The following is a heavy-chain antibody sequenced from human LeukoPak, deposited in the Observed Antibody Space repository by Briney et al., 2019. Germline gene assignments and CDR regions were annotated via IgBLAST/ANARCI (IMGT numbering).Heavy chain of an antibody. CDR2: IYWNDDK. V-gene: IGHV2-5*01. CDR3: AHFSGASSAFDY. Sequence: SGPTLVKPTQTLTLTCTFSGFSLKTSGVGVGWVRQPPGKALEWLAIIYWNDDKRSSPSLKSRLTITKDTSKNQVVLTMTNMDPVDTATYHCAHFSGASSAFDYWGQGSLVTVSP. D-gene: IGHD2-2*01. J-gene: IGHJ4*02. CDR1: GFSLKTSGVG.